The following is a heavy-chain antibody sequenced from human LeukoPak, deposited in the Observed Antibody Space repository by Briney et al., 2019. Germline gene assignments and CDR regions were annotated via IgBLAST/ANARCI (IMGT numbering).Heavy chain of an antibody. D-gene: IGHD4-11*01. CDR3: ARDSTTVTTPNYFDY. V-gene: IGHV3-11*04. Sequence: GGSLRLSCAASGFTFCDYYMSWIRQAPGKGLEWVSYISSSGSTIYYADSVKGRFTISRDNAKNSLYLQMNSLRAEDTAVYYCARDSTTVTTPNYFDYWGQGTLVTVSS. J-gene: IGHJ4*02. CDR1: GFTFCDYY. CDR2: ISSSGSTI.